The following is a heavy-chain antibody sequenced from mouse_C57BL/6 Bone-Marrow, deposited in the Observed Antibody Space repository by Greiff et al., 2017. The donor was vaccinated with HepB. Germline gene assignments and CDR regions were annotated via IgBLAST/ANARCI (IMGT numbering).Heavy chain of an antibody. V-gene: IGHV1-78*01. D-gene: IGHD2-2*01. Sequence: QVQLQQSDAELVKPGASVKISFKVSGYTFTDHTIHWMKQRPEQGLEWIGYIYPRDGSTKYNEKFKGKATLTADKSSSTAYTQLNSLTSEDSAVYFCARDYGYDLSWFAYWGQGTLVTVSA. CDR1: GYTFTDHT. J-gene: IGHJ3*01. CDR3: ARDYGYDLSWFAY. CDR2: IYPRDGST.